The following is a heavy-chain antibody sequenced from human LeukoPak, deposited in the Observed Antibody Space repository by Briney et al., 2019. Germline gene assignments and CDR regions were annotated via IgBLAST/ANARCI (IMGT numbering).Heavy chain of an antibody. CDR1: GYSFTSYW. CDR3: ASHDTYYYDSMAFDI. CDR2: IYPGDSDT. D-gene: IGHD3-22*01. Sequence: ESLKISCKGSGYSFTSYWIGWVRQMPGKGLEWMGIIYPGDSDTRYSPSFQGQVTISADKSISTAYLQWSSLKASDTAMYYCASHDTYYYDSMAFDIWGQGTMVTVSS. V-gene: IGHV5-51*01. J-gene: IGHJ3*02.